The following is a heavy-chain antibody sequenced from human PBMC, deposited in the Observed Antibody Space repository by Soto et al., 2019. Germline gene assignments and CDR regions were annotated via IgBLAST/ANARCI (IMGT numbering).Heavy chain of an antibody. J-gene: IGHJ6*02. CDR3: AHKSLVPFGMDV. Sequence: QITLKESGPTLVKPTQTLTLTCTFSGFSLTTSGVGVGWIRQPPGKALEWLALIYWDDDKRYSPSLNNRLTTTNDTSRNQVVLTLIDLDPVDTATYYCAHKSLVPFGMDVWGQGTTVTVAS. V-gene: IGHV2-5*02. CDR1: GFSLTTSGVG. CDR2: IYWDDDK. D-gene: IGHD3-10*01.